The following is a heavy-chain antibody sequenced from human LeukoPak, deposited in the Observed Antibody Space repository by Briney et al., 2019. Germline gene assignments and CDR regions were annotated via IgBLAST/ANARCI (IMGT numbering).Heavy chain of an antibody. Sequence: GASVKVSCKASGYTFTGYYMHWVRQAPGQGLEWMGWINPNSGGTNYAQKFQGRVTMTRDTSISTAYMELSRLRSDDTAVYYCAREAAHYGDYNWFDPWGQGTLVTVSS. J-gene: IGHJ5*02. CDR2: INPNSGGT. V-gene: IGHV1-2*02. D-gene: IGHD4-17*01. CDR1: GYTFTGYY. CDR3: AREAAHYGDYNWFDP.